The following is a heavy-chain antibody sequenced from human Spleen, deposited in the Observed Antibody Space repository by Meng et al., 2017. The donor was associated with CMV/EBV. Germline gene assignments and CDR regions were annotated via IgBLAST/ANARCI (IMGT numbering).Heavy chain of an antibody. Sequence: SFAASGFTFGDACMSWVRLAPGRGLEWVGLIKTKNDGGATDYTAPVKGRFSISRDDSKNTLYLQMNSLKIEDTAVYYCTTDSGWFTYWGQGTLVTVSS. CDR3: TTDSGWFTY. CDR1: GFTFGDAC. J-gene: IGHJ4*02. CDR2: IKTKNDGGAT. D-gene: IGHD6-19*01. V-gene: IGHV3-15*01.